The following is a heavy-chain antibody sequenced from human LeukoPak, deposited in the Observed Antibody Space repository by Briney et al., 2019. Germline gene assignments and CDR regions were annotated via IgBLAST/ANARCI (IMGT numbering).Heavy chain of an antibody. V-gene: IGHV3-30*02. Sequence: GGSLRLSCAVSGFTFSSYGMHWVRQAPGKGLEWVAFIRYDGSNKYYADSVKGRFTISRDNSKNTLYLQMNSLRAEDTAVYYCARGDNGGLLWFGELSENFDYWGQGTLVTVSS. J-gene: IGHJ4*02. D-gene: IGHD3-10*01. CDR1: GFTFSSYG. CDR3: ARGDNGGLLWFGELSENFDY. CDR2: IRYDGSNK.